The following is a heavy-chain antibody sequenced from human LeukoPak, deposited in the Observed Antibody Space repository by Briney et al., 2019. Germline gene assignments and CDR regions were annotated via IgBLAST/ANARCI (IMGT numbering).Heavy chain of an antibody. CDR2: INPSGGST. CDR1: GYTFTSYY. D-gene: IGHD6-13*01. Sequence: GASVKVSCKASGYTFTSYYMHWARQAPGQGLEWMGIINPSGGSTSYAQKFQGRVTMTRDTSTSTVYMELSSLRSEDTAVYYCARAGAAADSWDYWGQGTLVTVSS. V-gene: IGHV1-46*01. J-gene: IGHJ4*02. CDR3: ARAGAAADSWDY.